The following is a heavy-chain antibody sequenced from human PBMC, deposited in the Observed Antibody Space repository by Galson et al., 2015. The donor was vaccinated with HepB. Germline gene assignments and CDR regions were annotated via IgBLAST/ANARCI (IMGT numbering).Heavy chain of an antibody. V-gene: IGHV3-30*18. Sequence: SLRLSCAASGFTFSTYGMHWVRQAAGKGLEWVAGISYDGSNKYYADSVKGRFTISRDNSKNTLYLQMNSLRPEDTALYYCAKDGPPYCTTNSCYIFQHWGQGTLVTVSS. CDR3: AKDGPPYCTTNSCYIFQH. CDR1: GFTFSTYG. CDR2: ISYDGSNK. J-gene: IGHJ1*01. D-gene: IGHD6-13*01.